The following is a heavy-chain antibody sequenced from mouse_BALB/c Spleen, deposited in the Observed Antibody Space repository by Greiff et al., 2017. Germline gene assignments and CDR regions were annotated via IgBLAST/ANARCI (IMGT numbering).Heavy chain of an antibody. CDR2: IFPGTGTT. Sequence: VQLQQSGAELVKPGASVKLSCKTSGYTFTSYWIQWVKQRPGQGLGWIGEIFPGTGTTYYNEKFKGKATLTIDTSSSTAYMQLSSLTSEDSAVYFCAQITTVVATDYWGQGTTLTVSS. V-gene: IGHV1S132*01. J-gene: IGHJ2*01. CDR1: GYTFTSYW. D-gene: IGHD1-1*01. CDR3: AQITTVVATDY.